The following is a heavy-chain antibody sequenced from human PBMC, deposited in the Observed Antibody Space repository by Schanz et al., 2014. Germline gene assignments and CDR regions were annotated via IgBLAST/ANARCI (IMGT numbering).Heavy chain of an antibody. V-gene: IGHV3-7*04. Sequence: EVQLVESGGGLVQPGGSLRLSCAASGFTFTNYWMTWVRQPPGKGLEWVANIKGDSSEKNYVDSVKGRFTLSRDNAKNSMYLQMHSLRAEDTAVYYCAKEDRNHNSDYVYWGQGTLVTVSS. CDR3: AKEDRNHNSDYVY. CDR1: GFTFTNYW. J-gene: IGHJ4*02. D-gene: IGHD3-22*01. CDR2: IKGDSSEK.